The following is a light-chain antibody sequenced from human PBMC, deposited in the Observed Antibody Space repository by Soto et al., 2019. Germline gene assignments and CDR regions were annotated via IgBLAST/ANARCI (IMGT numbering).Light chain of an antibody. CDR3: QQYGSSLPVT. V-gene: IGKV3-20*01. CDR2: AAS. J-gene: IGKJ4*01. CDR1: QSLTNNY. Sequence: EIVLTQSPGTLSLSPGERATLSCRASQSLTNNYLAWHQQKPGQAPRLLICAASSSATGLADRFSGSGSETDFPITSSRLAHEDVAVYYCQQYGSSLPVTFGGGTNVDIK.